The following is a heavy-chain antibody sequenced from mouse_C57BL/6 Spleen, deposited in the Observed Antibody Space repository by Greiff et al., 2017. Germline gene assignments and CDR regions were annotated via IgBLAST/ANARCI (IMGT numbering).Heavy chain of an antibody. J-gene: IGHJ2*01. CDR1: GYTFTSYW. V-gene: IGHV1-59*01. D-gene: IGHD2-1*01. CDR2: IDPSDSYT. CDR3: ARSDYGNYYFDY. Sequence: QVHVKQPGAELVRPGTSVKLSCKASGYTFTSYWMHWVKQRPGQGLEWIGVIDPSDSYTNYNQKFKGKATLTVDTSSSTAYMQLSSLTSEDSAVYYCARSDYGNYYFDYWGQGTTLTVSS.